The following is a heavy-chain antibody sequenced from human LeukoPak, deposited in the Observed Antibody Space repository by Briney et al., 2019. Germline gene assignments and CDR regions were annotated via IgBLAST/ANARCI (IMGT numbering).Heavy chain of an antibody. J-gene: IGHJ5*02. CDR2: ISSNGGST. V-gene: IGHV3-64D*06. CDR3: VKDPKWFDA. Sequence: PGGSLRLSCSASGFTFSSYTMHWVRQAPGKGLEYVSGISSNGGSTYYADSVKDRFTISRDNSKNTLYLQMGSLRVEDTAGYYCVKDPKWFDAWGQGTLVTVSS. CDR1: GFTFSSYT.